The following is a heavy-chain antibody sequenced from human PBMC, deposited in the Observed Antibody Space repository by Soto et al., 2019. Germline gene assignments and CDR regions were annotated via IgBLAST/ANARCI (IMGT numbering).Heavy chain of an antibody. J-gene: IGHJ6*02. V-gene: IGHV3-21*01. Sequence: GGSLRLSFAASGFAFSSYSMNWVRQSPGKGLEWVSSISSSSSYIYYADSVKGRFTISRDNAKNSMYLQMNSLSAEETAVYYCERDARDFYGSGSYKGYYGMDVWGQGTTVTVSS. D-gene: IGHD3-10*01. CDR2: ISSSSSYI. CDR3: ERDARDFYGSGSYKGYYGMDV. CDR1: GFAFSSYS.